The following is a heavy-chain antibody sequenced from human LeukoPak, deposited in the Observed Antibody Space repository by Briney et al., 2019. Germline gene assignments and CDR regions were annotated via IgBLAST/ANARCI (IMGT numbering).Heavy chain of an antibody. CDR1: GFTFNKYA. J-gene: IGHJ4*02. V-gene: IGHV3-23*01. D-gene: IGHD1-1*01. Sequence: GGSLRLSCAASGFTFNKYAMTWVPQAPGKGLVWVAVISASGDNTDYADSVKGRFTISRDNSKNTLSLQMNSLRVEDTAVYYCAKVVGTGTTPTDYWGQGTLVTVSS. CDR3: AKVVGTGTTPTDY. CDR2: ISASGDNT.